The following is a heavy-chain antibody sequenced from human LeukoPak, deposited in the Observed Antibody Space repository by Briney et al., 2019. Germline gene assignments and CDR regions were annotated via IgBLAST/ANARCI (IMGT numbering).Heavy chain of an antibody. D-gene: IGHD6-19*01. V-gene: IGHV3-9*01. Sequence: GGSLRLSCAASGFTFDDYAMHWVRQAPGKGLEWVSGISWNSGSIGYADSVKGRFTISRGNAKNSLYLQMNSLRAEDTALYYCARDPSYSSGWSNSDYWGQGTLVTVSS. CDR2: ISWNSGSI. CDR1: GFTFDDYA. J-gene: IGHJ4*02. CDR3: ARDPSYSSGWSNSDY.